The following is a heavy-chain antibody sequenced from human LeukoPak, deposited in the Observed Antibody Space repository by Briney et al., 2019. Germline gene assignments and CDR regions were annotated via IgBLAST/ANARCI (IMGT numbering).Heavy chain of an antibody. CDR2: ISSSGSTI. V-gene: IGHV3-48*04. J-gene: IGHJ4*02. CDR1: GFTFRNYG. D-gene: IGHD5-12*01. Sequence: GGSLRLSCAASGFTFRNYGMNWVRQAPGKGLEWVSYISSSGSTIYYADSVKGRFTISRDNAKNTLYLQMNSLRAEDTAVYYCARDQSGIVATITFDYWGQGILVTVSS. CDR3: ARDQSGIVATITFDY.